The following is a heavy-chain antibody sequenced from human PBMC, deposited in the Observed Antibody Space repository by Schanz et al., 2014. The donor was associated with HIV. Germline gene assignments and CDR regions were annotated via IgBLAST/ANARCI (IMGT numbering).Heavy chain of an antibody. V-gene: IGHV3-30*03. CDR1: GFTFTSYG. CDR3: AREGESSGRAGLFDL. D-gene: IGHD6-19*01. J-gene: IGHJ3*01. Sequence: QVQLVESGGAVAQPGKSLTLACAASGFTFTSYGLHWVRQAPGKGLEWVAAISYDGNNQFYADSVKGRFAISREDSKNTVHLQMDSLRPEDTAVYYCAREGESSGRAGLFDLWGQGAMVTVSS. CDR2: ISYDGNNQ.